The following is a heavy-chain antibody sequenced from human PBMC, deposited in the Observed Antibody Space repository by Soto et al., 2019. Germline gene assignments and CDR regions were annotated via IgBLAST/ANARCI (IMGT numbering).Heavy chain of an antibody. V-gene: IGHV4-59*01. CDR2: VYYSGST. CDR1: GGSISTYY. Sequence: PSETLSLTCTVSGGSISTYYWTWIRQSPGKGLEWIGYVYYSGSTDYNPSLRSRVTISVDTSKNQFSLELRSVTPADTAVYYCTREYNYGHNWFDPWCQGTLVT. J-gene: IGHJ5*02. CDR3: TREYNYGHNWFDP. D-gene: IGHD3-10*01.